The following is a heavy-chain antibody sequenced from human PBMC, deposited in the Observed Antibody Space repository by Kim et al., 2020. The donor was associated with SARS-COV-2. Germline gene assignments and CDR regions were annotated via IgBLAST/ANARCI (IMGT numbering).Heavy chain of an antibody. CDR1: GGSISSSSYY. V-gene: IGHV4-39*01. CDR3: ARTGGYSYGLYYYGMDV. D-gene: IGHD5-18*01. Sequence: SETLSLTCTVSGGSISSSSYYWGWIRQPPGKGLEWIGSIYYSGSTYYNPSLKSRVTISVDTSKNQFSLKLSSVTAADTAVYYCARTGGYSYGLYYYGMDVWGQGTTLPLSS. CDR2: IYYSGST. J-gene: IGHJ6*02.